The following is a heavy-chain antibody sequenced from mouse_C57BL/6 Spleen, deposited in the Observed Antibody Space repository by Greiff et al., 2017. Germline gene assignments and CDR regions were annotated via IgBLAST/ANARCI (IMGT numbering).Heavy chain of an antibody. V-gene: IGHV1-9*01. CDR3: ARGGGLGNWDWFAY. J-gene: IGHJ3*01. D-gene: IGHD4-1*01. Sequence: QVQLQQSGAELMKPGASVKLSCTATGYTFTGYWIEWVTQRPGHGLEWIGEILPGSGSTNYNEKFKGKATFTADTSSNTAYMQLSSLTTEDSAIYYCARGGGLGNWDWFAYWGQGTLVTVSA. CDR1: GYTFTGYW. CDR2: ILPGSGST.